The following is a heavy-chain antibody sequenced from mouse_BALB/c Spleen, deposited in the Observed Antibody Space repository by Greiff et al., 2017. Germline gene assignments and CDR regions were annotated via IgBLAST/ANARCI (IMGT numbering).Heavy chain of an antibody. V-gene: IGHV1S22*01. CDR3: TRGGGYGAMDY. D-gene: IGHD2-2*01. CDR1: GYTFTSYW. CDR2: IYPGSGST. Sequence: LQQPGSELVRPGASVKLSCKASGYTFTSYWMHWVKQRPGQGLEWIGNIYPGSGSTNYDEKFKSKATLTVDTSSSTAYMQLSSLTSEDSAVYYCTRGGGYGAMDYWGQGTSVTVSS. J-gene: IGHJ4*01.